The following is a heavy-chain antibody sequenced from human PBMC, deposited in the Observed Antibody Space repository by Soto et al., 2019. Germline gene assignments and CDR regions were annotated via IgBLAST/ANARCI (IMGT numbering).Heavy chain of an antibody. J-gene: IGHJ4*02. Sequence: QVQLVQSGAEVKKPGSSVKVSCKASGGTFSSYAISWVRQAPGQGLEWMGGIIPIFGTANYAQKFQGRVTITADESTSTAYMELSSLRSEDTAVYYCATQMRVDIVATVTYFDYWGQGTLVTVSS. D-gene: IGHD5-12*01. CDR3: ATQMRVDIVATVTYFDY. CDR2: IIPIFGTA. CDR1: GGTFSSYA. V-gene: IGHV1-69*12.